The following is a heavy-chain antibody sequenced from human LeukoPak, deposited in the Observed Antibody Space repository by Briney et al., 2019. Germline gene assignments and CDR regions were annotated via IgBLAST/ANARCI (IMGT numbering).Heavy chain of an antibody. CDR3: ARDGLRGSGWFDP. D-gene: IGHD3-10*01. Sequence: SETLSLTCTVSGGSISSYYWSWIRQPPGKGLEWIGYIYDSGSTRYNSSLKSRVTISVDTSRNQLSLKLNSVTAADTAVYYCARDGLRGSGWFDPWGQGVLVTVSS. CDR1: GGSISSYY. V-gene: IGHV4-59*01. J-gene: IGHJ5*02. CDR2: IYDSGST.